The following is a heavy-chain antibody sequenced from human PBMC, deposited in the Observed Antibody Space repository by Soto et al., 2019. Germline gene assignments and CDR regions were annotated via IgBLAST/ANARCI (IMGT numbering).Heavy chain of an antibody. V-gene: IGHV3-23*01. CDR3: ARDDDYPASTGYYRAWYYYTIDC. J-gene: IGHJ6*02. CDR1: GFTCNHYA. Sequence: EVQLLESGGALCQSGGSLRLSCAASGFTCNHYAMGWVRQAPGKGLQWVSSIRSSGDRTYYRDSVKGRFTISRDNSKNTLYFQMTSLRVEDTAVYYCARDDDYPASTGYYRAWYYYTIDCWGQGTTVTASS. CDR2: IRSSGDRT. D-gene: IGHD3-9*01.